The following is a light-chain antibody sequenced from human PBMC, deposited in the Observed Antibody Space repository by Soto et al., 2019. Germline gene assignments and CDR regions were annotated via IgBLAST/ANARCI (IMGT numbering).Light chain of an antibody. CDR3: QQANSFPWT. CDR2: AAS. J-gene: IGKJ1*01. V-gene: IGKV1-12*01. CDR1: QGIGSY. Sequence: IQLTQSPSSLSASVGDIVTITFRASQGIGSYLAWYQQKPGKAPKLLIYAASSLQSGVPSRFSGSGSGTDFTLTISSLQPEDFATYYCQQANSFPWTFGQGTKVDIK.